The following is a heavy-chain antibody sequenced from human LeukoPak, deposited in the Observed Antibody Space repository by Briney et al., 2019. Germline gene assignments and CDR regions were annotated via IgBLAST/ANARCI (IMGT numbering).Heavy chain of an antibody. J-gene: IGHJ4*02. Sequence: PGGSLRLSCAASGFTFSGSAMHWVRHASGKGLELVGRIRSKANNYATDYAASVKGRFTISRDDSKNTTSLQMNSLKTEDTALYYCSRRDAVAGHSWGQGTLVTVSS. CDR2: IRSKANNYAT. CDR1: GFTFSGSA. V-gene: IGHV3-73*01. CDR3: SRRDAVAGHS. D-gene: IGHD6-19*01.